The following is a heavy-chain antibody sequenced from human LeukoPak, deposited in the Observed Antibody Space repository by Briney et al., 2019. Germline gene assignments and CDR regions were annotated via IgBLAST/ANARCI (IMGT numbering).Heavy chain of an antibody. D-gene: IGHD3-22*01. Sequence: GGSLRLSCAASGFTVSSNYMSWVRQAPGKGLEWVSVIYSGGSTYYADSVKGRFTISRDNSKNTLYLQMNSLRAEDTAVYYCAKDYPETYYYDSSGTAGYWGQGTLVTVSS. CDR1: GFTVSSNY. J-gene: IGHJ4*02. CDR2: IYSGGST. CDR3: AKDYPETYYYDSSGTAGY. V-gene: IGHV3-53*05.